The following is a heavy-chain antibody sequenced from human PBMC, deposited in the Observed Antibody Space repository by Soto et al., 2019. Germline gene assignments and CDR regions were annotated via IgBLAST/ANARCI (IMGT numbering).Heavy chain of an antibody. CDR1: GFTFSSYA. CDR3: AKAIHYSSAWYSYFDS. J-gene: IGHJ4*02. CDR2: ISGRGGST. Sequence: EEQLLESGGGLVQPGGSLRLSCAASGFTFSSYAMNWVRQAPGKGLEWVSAISGRGGSTYYSDSVKGRFTISRDNSKNTLYLQMNSLRAEDTAVYYCAKAIHYSSAWYSYFDSWGQGTLVTVSS. D-gene: IGHD6-19*01. V-gene: IGHV3-23*01.